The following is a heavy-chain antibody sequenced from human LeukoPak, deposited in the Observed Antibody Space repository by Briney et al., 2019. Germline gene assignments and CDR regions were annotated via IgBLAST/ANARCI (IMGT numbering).Heavy chain of an antibody. CDR2: IIPIFGTA. V-gene: IGHV1-69*13. D-gene: IGHD5-12*01. Sequence: GASVKVSCKASGYTFTGYYMHWVRQAPGQGLEWMGGIIPIFGTANYAQKFQGRVTITADESTSTAYMELSSLRSEDTAVYYCARAGVATIEPTDFHSYYYYMDVWGKGTTVTISS. J-gene: IGHJ6*03. CDR3: ARAGVATIEPTDFHSYYYYMDV. CDR1: GYTFTGYY.